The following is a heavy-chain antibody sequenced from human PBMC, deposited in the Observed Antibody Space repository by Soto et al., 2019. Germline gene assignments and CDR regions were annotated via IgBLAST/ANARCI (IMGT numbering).Heavy chain of an antibody. CDR1: GGSISSGDYY. Sequence: SETLSLTCTVSGGSISSGDYYWSWIRQPPGKGLEWIGSIYYSGSTYYNPSLKSRVTISVDTSKNQFSLKLSSVTAADTAVYYCIRDLGKYYYDSSGYYGGFQHWGQGTLVTVSS. CDR2: IYYSGST. CDR3: IRDLGKYYYDSSGYYGGFQH. V-gene: IGHV4-39*01. D-gene: IGHD3-22*01. J-gene: IGHJ1*01.